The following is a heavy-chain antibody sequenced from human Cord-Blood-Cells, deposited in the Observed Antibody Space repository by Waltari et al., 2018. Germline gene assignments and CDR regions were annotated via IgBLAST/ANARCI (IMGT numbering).Heavy chain of an antibody. V-gene: IGHV3-30-3*01. J-gene: IGHJ3*02. CDR3: AGERDAFDI. CDR2: ISYDGSNK. Sequence: HWVRQAPGKGLGGVAVISYDGSNKYYADSEKGLFTISRNNSKNSLYLQMNSLRAEDTAVYYCAGERDAFDIWGQGTMVTVSS.